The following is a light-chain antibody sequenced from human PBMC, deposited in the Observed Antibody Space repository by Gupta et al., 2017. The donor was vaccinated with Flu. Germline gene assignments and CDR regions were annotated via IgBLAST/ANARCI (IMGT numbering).Light chain of an antibody. J-gene: IGKJ1*01. CDR2: AAS. Sequence: GDTVTITCRESQGISAWLAWYQQKPGKAPKLLMSAASSLESGVPTRFSGSGSGTDFTLTISRLQPEDFATYYCQRTDNFPWTFGQGTKVEIK. CDR3: QRTDNFPWT. CDR1: QGISAW. V-gene: IGKV1-12*01.